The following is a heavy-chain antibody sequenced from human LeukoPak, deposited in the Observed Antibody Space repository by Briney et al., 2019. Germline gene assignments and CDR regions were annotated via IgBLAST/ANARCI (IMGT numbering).Heavy chain of an antibody. D-gene: IGHD2-2*01. Sequence: SETLSLTCTVSGGSISSGDYYWSWIRQPPGKGLEWIGYIYYSGSTYYNPSLKSRVTISVDTSKNQFSLKLSSVTAADRAVYYCARADAYCSSTSCYFRFDPWGQGTLVTVSS. CDR1: GGSISSGDYY. CDR2: IYYSGST. CDR3: ARADAYCSSTSCYFRFDP. J-gene: IGHJ5*02. V-gene: IGHV4-30-4*08.